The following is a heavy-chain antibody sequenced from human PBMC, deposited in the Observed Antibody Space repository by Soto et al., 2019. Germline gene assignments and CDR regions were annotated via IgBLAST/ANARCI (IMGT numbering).Heavy chain of an antibody. CDR1: GYTFTNFG. Sequence: GASVKVSCKTSGYTFTNFGISWVRQAPGQGLEWMGWIDTSKGNTNYAEKFQGRVTMTADTSTRTGYMELRSLRSDDTAVYYCATRSPAFDYWGQGTLVTVSS. CDR3: ATRSPAFDY. J-gene: IGHJ4*02. V-gene: IGHV1-18*01. CDR2: IDTSKGNT.